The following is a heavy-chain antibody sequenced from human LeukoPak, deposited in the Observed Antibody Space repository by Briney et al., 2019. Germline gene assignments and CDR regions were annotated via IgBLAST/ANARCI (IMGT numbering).Heavy chain of an antibody. D-gene: IGHD5-12*01. CDR3: AKSRDSSAYDAFDY. CDR1: GITLSNYG. CDR2: ISDSGGST. J-gene: IGHJ4*02. Sequence: PGGSLRLSCAVSGITLSNYGMSWVRQAPGKGLEWVAGISDSGGSTNYADSVKGRFTISRDNSKNTLCLQMNSLGAEDTAVYYCAKSRDSSAYDAFDYWGQGTLVTVSS. V-gene: IGHV3-23*01.